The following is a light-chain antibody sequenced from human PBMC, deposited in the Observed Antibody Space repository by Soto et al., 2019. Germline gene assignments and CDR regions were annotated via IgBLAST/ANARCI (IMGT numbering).Light chain of an antibody. CDR2: DVS. CDR3: SSYTSSSTRGGV. V-gene: IGLV2-14*01. Sequence: QSALTQPASVSGSPGQSITISCTGTRSDVGGYNYVSWYQQHPGKAPKLMIYDVSNRPSGVSNRFSGSKSGNTASLPISGLQAEDESDDHGSSYTSSSTRGGVFGGGTKVTVL. CDR1: RSDVGGYNY. J-gene: IGLJ2*01.